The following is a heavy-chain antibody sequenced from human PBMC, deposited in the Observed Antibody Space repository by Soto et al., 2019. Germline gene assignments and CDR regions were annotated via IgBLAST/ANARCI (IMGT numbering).Heavy chain of an antibody. CDR2: IIPIFGTA. V-gene: IGHV1-69*05. D-gene: IGHD3-10*01. CDR1: GGTFSSYA. Sequence: SVKVSCKASGGTFSSYAISWVRQAPGQGLEWMGGIIPIFGTATYAQKFLGRVTVTRDTSTSTVFMELSSLRSEDTAVYYCARDAGSFDYWGQGTLVTVS. J-gene: IGHJ4*02. CDR3: ARDAGSFDY.